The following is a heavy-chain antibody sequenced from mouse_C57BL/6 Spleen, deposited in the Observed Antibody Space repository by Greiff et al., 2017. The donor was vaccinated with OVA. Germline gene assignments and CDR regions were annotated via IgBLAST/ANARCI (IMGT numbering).Heavy chain of an antibody. V-gene: IGHV5-4*01. Sequence: EVQVVESGGGLVKPGGSLKLSCAASGFTFSSYAMSWVRPTPDTRLEWVATISDGGSYTYYPDNVKGRFTISRDNAKNNLYLQMSHLKSEDTAMYYCARVGTTVAFDYWGQGTTLTVSS. J-gene: IGHJ2*01. CDR3: ARVGTTVAFDY. D-gene: IGHD1-1*01. CDR2: ISDGGSYT. CDR1: GFTFSSYA.